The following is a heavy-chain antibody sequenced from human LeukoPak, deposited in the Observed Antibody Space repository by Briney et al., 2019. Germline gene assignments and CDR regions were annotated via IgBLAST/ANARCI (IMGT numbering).Heavy chain of an antibody. D-gene: IGHD3-10*01. V-gene: IGHV3-7*01. CDR1: GSTFSSYW. J-gene: IGHJ4*02. CDR3: ARELLSYYYGSGSHDY. Sequence: GGSLRLSCAASGSTFSSYWMSWGRHAPRKGLEWVANIKQDGSEKYYVDSVKGRFTISRDNAKNSLYLQMNSLRAEDTAVYYCARELLSYYYGSGSHDYWGQGTLVTVSS. CDR2: IKQDGSEK.